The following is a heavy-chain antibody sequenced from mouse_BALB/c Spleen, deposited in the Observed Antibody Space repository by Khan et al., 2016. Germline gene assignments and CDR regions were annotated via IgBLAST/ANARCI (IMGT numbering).Heavy chain of an antibody. J-gene: IGHJ2*01. CDR2: ISSGGSYT. V-gene: IGHV5-6*01. Sequence: EVELVESGGDLVKPGGSLKLSCAASGFTFSSYGMSWVRQTPDKRLEWVATISSGGSYTYYPDSVKGRFTISRDNAKNTLYLQMSSLKSEDTAMYYCARQSITTVVADHRGQGTTLTVSS. CDR3: ARQSITTVVADH. CDR1: GFTFSSYG. D-gene: IGHD1-1*01.